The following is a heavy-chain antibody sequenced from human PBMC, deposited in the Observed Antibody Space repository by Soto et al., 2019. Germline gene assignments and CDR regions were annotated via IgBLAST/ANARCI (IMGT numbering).Heavy chain of an antibody. CDR1: GYSFSGYY. Sequence: ASVKVSCKASGYSFSGYYMNWVRQAPGQGLEWMGWIKPNSGGTDYAQKFQGRVTMTRDTSISTAYMELRGLRYDDTAVYYCARTRGVIPRVNDNWLDPWGQGTLVTVSS. V-gene: IGHV1-2*02. CDR2: IKPNSGGT. CDR3: ARTRGVIPRVNDNWLDP. D-gene: IGHD3-10*01. J-gene: IGHJ5*02.